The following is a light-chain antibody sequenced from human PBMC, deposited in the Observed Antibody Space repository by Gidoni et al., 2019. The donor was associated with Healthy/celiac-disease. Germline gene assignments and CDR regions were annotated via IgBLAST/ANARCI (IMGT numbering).Light chain of an antibody. CDR1: KLGDKY. CDR2: KDS. Sequence: SYELTQPPSVSVSPGQTASITCSGDKLGDKYACWYQQKPGQSPVLVIYKDSKRPSGIPERFSGSNSGNTATLTISGTQAMDEADYYGQAWDSSGVFGGGTKLTVL. CDR3: QAWDSSGV. V-gene: IGLV3-1*01. J-gene: IGLJ2*01.